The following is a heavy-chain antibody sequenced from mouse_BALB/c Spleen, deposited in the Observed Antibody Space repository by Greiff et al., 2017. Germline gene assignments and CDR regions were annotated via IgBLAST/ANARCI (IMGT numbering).Heavy chain of an antibody. J-gene: IGHJ4*01. CDR2: IDPENGNT. D-gene: IGHD2-3*01. CDR3: ARDGRDAMDY. CDR1: GFNIKDYY. Sequence: VQLKQSGAELVRPGALVKLSCKASGFNIKDYYMHWVKQRPEQGLEWIGWIDPENGNTIYDPKFQGKASITADTSSNTAYLQLSSLTSEDTAVYYCARDGRDAMDYWGQGTSVTGSS. V-gene: IGHV14-1*02.